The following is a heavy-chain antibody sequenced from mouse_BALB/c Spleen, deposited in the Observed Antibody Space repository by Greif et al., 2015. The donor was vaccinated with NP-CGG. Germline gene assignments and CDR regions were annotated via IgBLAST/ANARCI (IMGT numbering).Heavy chain of an antibody. CDR3: ARGGNWDELYYYAMDY. CDR1: GYTFSSYW. V-gene: IGHV1-9*01. CDR2: ILPGSGST. J-gene: IGHJ4*01. D-gene: IGHD4-1*01. Sequence: QVQLKQSGAELMKPGASVKISCKATGYTFSSYWIEWVKQRPGHGLEWIGEILPGSGSTNYNGKFKGKATFTADTSSNTANMQLRSLTSEDLCVYYCARGGNWDELYYYAMDYWGQGTSVTVSS.